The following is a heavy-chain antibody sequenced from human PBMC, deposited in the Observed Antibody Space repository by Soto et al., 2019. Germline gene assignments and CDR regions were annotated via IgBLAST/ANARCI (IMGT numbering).Heavy chain of an antibody. J-gene: IGHJ6*02. V-gene: IGHV1-3*01. CDR2: INAGNGNT. CDR3: ARDLLSSGPGYYGMDV. CDR1: GYTFTSYG. Sequence: GASVKVSCKASGYTFTSYGISWVRQAPGQRLEWMGWINAGNGNTKYSQKFQGRVTITRDTSASTAYMELSSLRSEDTAVYYCARDLLSSGPGYYGMDVWGQGTTVTVSS. D-gene: IGHD6-19*01.